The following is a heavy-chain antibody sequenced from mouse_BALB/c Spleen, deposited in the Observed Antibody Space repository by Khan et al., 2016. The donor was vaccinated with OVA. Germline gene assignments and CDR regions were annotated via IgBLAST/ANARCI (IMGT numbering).Heavy chain of an antibody. D-gene: IGHD3-3*01. CDR2: INPKNGVT. Sequence: EVQLQQSGPELVKPGASVKISCKTSGYTFTEYTLHWVKQSHGKSLEWIGVINPKNGVTSYNQKFKGKATLTVDKSSSTAYMEFRSLTSEDSAVYYCARDAGRYWCQGTSVTVSS. J-gene: IGHJ4*01. CDR3: ARDAGRY. V-gene: IGHV1-18*01. CDR1: GYTFTEYT.